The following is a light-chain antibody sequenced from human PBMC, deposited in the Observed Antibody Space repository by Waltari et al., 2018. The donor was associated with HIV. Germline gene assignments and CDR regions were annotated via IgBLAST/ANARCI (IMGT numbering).Light chain of an antibody. CDR2: ENT. CDR3: QSSDTDTWV. Sequence: NFMLAQPHSVSESPGKTVTISCTRSTGRIADSYVPWSQQRPGSAPPPVMYENTQTASGVPDRFSGSIDISSNSAYLVISGLETEDEADYYCQSSDTDTWVFGGGTKLTVL. V-gene: IGLV6-57*03. J-gene: IGLJ3*02. CDR1: TGRIADSY.